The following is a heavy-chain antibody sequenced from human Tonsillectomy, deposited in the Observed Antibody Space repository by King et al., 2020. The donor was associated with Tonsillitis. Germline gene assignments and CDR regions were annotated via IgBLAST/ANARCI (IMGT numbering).Heavy chain of an antibody. J-gene: IGHJ6*02. CDR1: GYTFTSYG. CDR3: VRDRCSGGSCYRYYYYGMDV. D-gene: IGHD2-15*01. CDR2: ISAYNGNT. Sequence: VQLVESGAEVKKPGASVKVSCKASGYTFTSYGISWVRQAPGQGLEWMGWISAYNGNTNYAQKLQGRVTMTTDTSTSTAYMELRSLRSDDTAVYYCVRDRCSGGSCYRYYYYGMDVWGQGTTVTVSS. V-gene: IGHV1-18*04.